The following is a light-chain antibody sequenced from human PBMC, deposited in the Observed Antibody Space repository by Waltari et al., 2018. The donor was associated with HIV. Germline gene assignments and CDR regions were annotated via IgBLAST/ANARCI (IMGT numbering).Light chain of an antibody. J-gene: IGLJ1*01. CDR2: AVS. Sequence: QSALTQPASVSGSPGQSITISCTGTSSDVGGYNSVSWYQLHPGKAPKRMIYAVSNRPSGVSNRFSGSKSDNTASLTISGLQAEDEADYYCSSYTSTSTVYVFGTGTEVTVL. CDR3: SSYTSTSTVYV. CDR1: SSDVGGYNS. V-gene: IGLV2-14*03.